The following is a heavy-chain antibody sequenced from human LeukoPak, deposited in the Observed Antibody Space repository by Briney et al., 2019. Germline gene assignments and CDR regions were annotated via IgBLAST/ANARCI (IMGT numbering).Heavy chain of an antibody. CDR1: GGSISSYY. D-gene: IGHD6-19*01. CDR3: ARYSSSGWSDY. CDR2: IYYSGST. J-gene: IGHJ4*02. Sequence: KASETLSLTCTVSGGSISSYYWSWIRQPPGKGLEWIGYIYYSGSTNYNPSLKSRVTISVDTSKNQFSLKLSSVTAADTAVYYCARYSSSGWSDYWGQGTLVTVSS. V-gene: IGHV4-59*01.